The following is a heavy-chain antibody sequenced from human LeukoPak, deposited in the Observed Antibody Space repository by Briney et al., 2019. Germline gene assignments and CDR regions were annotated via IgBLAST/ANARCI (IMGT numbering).Heavy chain of an antibody. D-gene: IGHD2-15*01. V-gene: IGHV1-18*01. CDR3: ARAGGSGYYYYYYMDV. CDR2: ISAYNGNT. CDR1: GYTFTSYG. Sequence: ASVKVSCKASGYTFTSYGISWVRQASGQGLEWMGWISAYNGNTNYAQKLQGRVTMTTDTSTSTAYMELRSLRSDDTAVYYCARAGGSGYYYYYYMDVWGKGTTVTISS. J-gene: IGHJ6*03.